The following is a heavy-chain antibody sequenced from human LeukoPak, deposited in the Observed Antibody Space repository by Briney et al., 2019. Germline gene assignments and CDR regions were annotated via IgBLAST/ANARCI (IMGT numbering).Heavy chain of an antibody. CDR3: ARRVGIAAAGTGDY. J-gene: IGHJ4*02. CDR2: IYYSGST. V-gene: IGHV4-39*01. D-gene: IGHD6-13*01. Sequence: PSETLSLTCTVSGGSISSSSYYWGWIRQPPGQGLEWIGSIYYSGSTYYNPSLKSRVTISVDTSKNQFSLKLSSVTAADTAVYYCARRVGIAAAGTGDYWGQGTLVTVSS. CDR1: GGSISSSSYY.